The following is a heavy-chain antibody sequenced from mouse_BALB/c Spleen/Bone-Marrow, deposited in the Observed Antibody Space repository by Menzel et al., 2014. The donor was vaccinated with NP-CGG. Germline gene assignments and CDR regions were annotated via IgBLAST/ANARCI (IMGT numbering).Heavy chain of an antibody. CDR1: GYVFXTYW. Sequence: VQVVESGAELVRPGSSVKISCESSGYVFXTYWINWVKQRPGQGLEWIGQIYPGDGDTDYNGKFKDKATLTADKSSNTAYMQFSSLTSEDSAVYFCARGGISVDYWGQGTTLTVSS. J-gene: IGHJ2*01. V-gene: IGHV1-80*01. CDR2: IYPGDGDT. CDR3: ARGGISVDY.